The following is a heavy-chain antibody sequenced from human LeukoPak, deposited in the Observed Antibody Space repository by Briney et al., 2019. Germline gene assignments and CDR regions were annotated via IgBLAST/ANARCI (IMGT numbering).Heavy chain of an antibody. CDR3: AKDSGLGITMIVVVTYYFDY. CDR1: GFTFSNYA. Sequence: PGGSLRLSCAASGFTFSNYAMSWARQAPGKGLEWVSTISGSGGSTYYADSVKGRFTISRDNSKNTLYLQMNSLRAEDTAVYYCAKDSGLGITMIVVVTYYFDYWGQGTLVTVSS. D-gene: IGHD3-22*01. CDR2: ISGSGGST. J-gene: IGHJ4*02. V-gene: IGHV3-23*01.